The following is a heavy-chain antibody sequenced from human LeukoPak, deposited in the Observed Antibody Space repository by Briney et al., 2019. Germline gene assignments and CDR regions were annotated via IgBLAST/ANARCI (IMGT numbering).Heavy chain of an antibody. V-gene: IGHV1-2*02. CDR3: ARVPCRSGGSCYRPIDY. Sequence: ASVKVSCKASGYTFTGYYMHWVRQAPGQGLEWMGWINPNSGGTNYAQKFQGRVTMTRDTSISTAYMELSRLRSDDTAVYYCARVPCRSGGSCYRPIDYWGQGTLVTVSS. J-gene: IGHJ4*02. CDR2: INPNSGGT. D-gene: IGHD2-15*01. CDR1: GYTFTGYY.